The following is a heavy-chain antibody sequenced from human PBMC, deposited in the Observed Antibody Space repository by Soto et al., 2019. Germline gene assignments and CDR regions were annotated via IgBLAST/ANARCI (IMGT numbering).Heavy chain of an antibody. Sequence: GGSLRLSCVASGLPFSSYAMSWVRQAPGKGPEWVSSISGSDDSTYYADSVKGRFTMSRDKSKDTLYLQMNSLRAADTAVYYCVKDWGVFDPWGQGTLV. CDR3: VKDWGVFDP. V-gene: IGHV3-23*01. D-gene: IGHD3-16*01. J-gene: IGHJ5*02. CDR1: GLPFSSYA. CDR2: ISGSDDST.